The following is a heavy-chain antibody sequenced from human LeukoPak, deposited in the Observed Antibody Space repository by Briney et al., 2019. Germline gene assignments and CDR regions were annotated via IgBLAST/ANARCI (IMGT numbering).Heavy chain of an antibody. CDR2: ISSDGST. Sequence: PGGSLRLSCAASGFTFRSFWMHWVRQVPGKGLVWVSHISSDGSTNYADSVEGRFTISRDNAKRTLYLQMSSLRAEDTAVYYCARSVSDAFDVWGQGTMVTVSP. D-gene: IGHD2-8*01. CDR3: ARSVSDAFDV. V-gene: IGHV3-74*01. CDR1: GFTFRSFW. J-gene: IGHJ3*01.